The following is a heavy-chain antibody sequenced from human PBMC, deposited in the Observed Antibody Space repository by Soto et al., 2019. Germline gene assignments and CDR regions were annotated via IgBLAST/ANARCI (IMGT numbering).Heavy chain of an antibody. D-gene: IGHD2-2*01. V-gene: IGHV3-23*01. J-gene: IGHJ4*02. CDR1: GFTFSSYA. CDR3: AKELREYCSSTSCRFDY. CDR2: ISGSGGST. Sequence: EVQLLESGGGLVQPGGSLRLSCAASGFTFSSYAMSWVRQAPGKGLEWVSAISGSGGSTYYADSVKGRFTISRDNSKNTLYLEMNSLRAEDTAVYYCAKELREYCSSTSCRFDYWGPGTLVTVSS.